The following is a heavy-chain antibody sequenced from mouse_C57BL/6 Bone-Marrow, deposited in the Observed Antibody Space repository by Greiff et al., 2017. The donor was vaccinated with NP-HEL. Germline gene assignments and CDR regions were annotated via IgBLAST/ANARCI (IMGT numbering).Heavy chain of an antibody. CDR2: IWRGGST. D-gene: IGHD2-3*01. V-gene: IGHV2-5*01. J-gene: IGHJ3*01. Sequence: VKLMESGPGLVQPSQSLSITCTVSGFSLTSYGVHWVRQSPGKGLEWLGVIWRGGSTDYNAAFMSRLSITKDNSKIQVFFKMNSLQADDTAIYYCAWLLPWFAYWGQGTLVTVSA. CDR3: AWLLPWFAY. CDR1: GFSLTSYG.